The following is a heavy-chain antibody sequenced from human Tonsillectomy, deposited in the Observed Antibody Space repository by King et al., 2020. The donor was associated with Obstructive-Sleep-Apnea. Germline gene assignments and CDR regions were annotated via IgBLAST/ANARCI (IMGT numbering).Heavy chain of an antibody. Sequence: VQLVESGGGLVQPGGSLRLSCSASGFTFSNYAINVVRQSPGKGLEWGPAISVGGCTTYYEDSVKGRFTISRDNSKNTLYLQMNSLRAEDTAVYYCAKDIEGAITYYFDYWGQGTLVTVSS. CDR1: GFTFSNYA. CDR2: ISVGGCTT. CDR3: AKDIEGAITYYFDY. V-gene: IGHV3-23*04. J-gene: IGHJ4*02. D-gene: IGHD1-26*01.